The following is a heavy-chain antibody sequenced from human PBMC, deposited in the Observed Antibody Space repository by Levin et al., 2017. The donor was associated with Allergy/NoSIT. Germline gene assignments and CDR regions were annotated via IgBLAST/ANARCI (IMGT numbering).Heavy chain of an antibody. D-gene: IGHD5-18*01. CDR3: AKFSSGYSYGFPRTYYYYYGMDV. CDR1: GFTFSSYA. J-gene: IGHJ6*02. CDR2: ISGSGGST. Sequence: LSLTCAASGFTFSSYAMSWVRQAPGKGLEWVSAISGSGGSTYYADSVKGRFTISRDNSKNTLYLQMNSLRAEDTAVYYCAKFSSGYSYGFPRTYYYYYGMDVWGHGTTVTVSS. V-gene: IGHV3-23*01.